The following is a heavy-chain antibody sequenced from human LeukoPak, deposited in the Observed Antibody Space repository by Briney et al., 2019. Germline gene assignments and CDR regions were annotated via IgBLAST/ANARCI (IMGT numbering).Heavy chain of an antibody. Sequence: SETLSLTCTVSGDSITNNNYYWGWIRQPPGKGLEWIGSMYYSGSTYYNPSLKSRVTISVDTSKNQFSLKLSSVTAADTAVYYCARLPDPWGQGTLVTVSS. CDR3: ARLPDP. CDR2: MYYSGST. V-gene: IGHV4-39*07. CDR1: GDSITNNNYY. J-gene: IGHJ5*02.